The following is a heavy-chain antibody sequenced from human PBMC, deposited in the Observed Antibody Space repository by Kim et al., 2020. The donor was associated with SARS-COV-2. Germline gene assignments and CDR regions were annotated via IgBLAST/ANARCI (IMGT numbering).Heavy chain of an antibody. V-gene: IGHV3-23*01. Sequence: YADSVKGRYTISRDNSKNTLYLQMNSLRAEDTALYYCAKGIAAAGTYDYWGQGTLVTVS. J-gene: IGHJ4*02. D-gene: IGHD6-13*01. CDR3: AKGIAAAGTYDY.